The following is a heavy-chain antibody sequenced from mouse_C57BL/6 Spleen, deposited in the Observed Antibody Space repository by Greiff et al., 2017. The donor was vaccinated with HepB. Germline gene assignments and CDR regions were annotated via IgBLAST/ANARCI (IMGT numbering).Heavy chain of an antibody. V-gene: IGHV1-69*01. CDR2: IDPSDSYT. CDR1: GYTFTSYW. D-gene: IGHD1-2*01. CDR3: ARPKPHYYGEGFAY. J-gene: IGHJ3*01. Sequence: QVQLKQPGAELVMPGASVKLSCKASGYTFTSYWMHWVKQRPGQGLEWIGEIDPSDSYTNYNQKFKGKSTLTVDKSSSTAYMQLSSLTSEDSAVYYCARPKPHYYGEGFAYWGQGTLVTVSA.